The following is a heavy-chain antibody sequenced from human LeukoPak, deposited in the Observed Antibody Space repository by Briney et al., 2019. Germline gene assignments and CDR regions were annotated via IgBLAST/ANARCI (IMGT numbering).Heavy chain of an antibody. CDR1: GGSKSSYY. Sequence: KPSETLSLTCTVSGGSKSSYYWSWIRQPAGKGLEWIGRMYTSGSTNYNPSLKSRVTMSIDTSKKHFSLNLDSVTAADTAVYYCATYDQQLAFDNWGQGSLVTVSS. CDR3: ATYDQQLAFDN. J-gene: IGHJ4*02. CDR2: MYTSGST. V-gene: IGHV4-4*07. D-gene: IGHD6-13*01.